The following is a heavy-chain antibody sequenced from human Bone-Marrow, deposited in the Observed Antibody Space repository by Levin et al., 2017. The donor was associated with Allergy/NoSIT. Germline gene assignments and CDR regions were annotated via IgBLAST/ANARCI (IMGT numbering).Heavy chain of an antibody. Sequence: GGSLRLSCAASGFTFSTYAMHWVRQAPGKGLEWVAVIWYDGSNKYYADSVKGRFTISRDNSKNTLFLQMNYLRAEDTSIYYCAREDVTLAGRPLDSWGQGTVVTVSS. CDR3: AREDVTLAGRPLDS. V-gene: IGHV3-33*01. J-gene: IGHJ4*02. CDR1: GFTFSTYA. CDR2: IWYDGSNK. D-gene: IGHD6-19*01.